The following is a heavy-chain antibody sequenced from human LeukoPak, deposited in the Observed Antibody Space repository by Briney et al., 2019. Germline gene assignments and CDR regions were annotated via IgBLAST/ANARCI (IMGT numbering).Heavy chain of an antibody. CDR3: ARGRLWFGELSGVYYHYMDV. CDR1: GGSIGSGDYY. CDR2: ISDSGGGSA. V-gene: IGHV4-39*07. D-gene: IGHD3-10*01. Sequence: PSETLSLTCTVSGGSIGSGDYYWSWIRQPPGKGLEWIGEISDSGGGSADYNPSLRSRVSISVDTSKDQFSLNLSSVTAADTAVYFCARGRLWFGELSGVYYHYMDVWGKGTTVTVSS. J-gene: IGHJ6*03.